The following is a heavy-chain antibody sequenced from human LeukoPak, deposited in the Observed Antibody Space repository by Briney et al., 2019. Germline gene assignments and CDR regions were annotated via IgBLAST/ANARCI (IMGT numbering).Heavy chain of an antibody. J-gene: IGHJ5*02. CDR1: GYTLTELS. V-gene: IGHV1-24*01. Sequence: GASVKVSCKVSGYTLTELSMHWVRQAPGKGLEWMGGFDPEDGETIYAQKFQGRVTMTEDTSTDTAYMELSNLRSEDTAVYYCATSALRYCSGGSCSYNWFDPWGQGTLVTVSS. CDR3: ATSALRYCSGGSCSYNWFDP. CDR2: FDPEDGET. D-gene: IGHD2-15*01.